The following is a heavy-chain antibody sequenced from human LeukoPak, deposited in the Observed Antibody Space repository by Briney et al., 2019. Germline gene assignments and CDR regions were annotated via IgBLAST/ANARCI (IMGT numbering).Heavy chain of an antibody. V-gene: IGHV1-2*04. D-gene: IGHD6-6*01. CDR3: AREVREQLVPYGMDV. CDR2: INPNSGGT. J-gene: IGHJ6*02. CDR1: GYTFTSYY. Sequence: ASVKVSCKASGYTFTSYYMHWVRQAPGQGLEWMGWINPNSGGTNYAQRFQGWVTMTRDTSISTAYMELSRLRSDDTAVYYRAREVREQLVPYGMDVWGQGTTVTVSS.